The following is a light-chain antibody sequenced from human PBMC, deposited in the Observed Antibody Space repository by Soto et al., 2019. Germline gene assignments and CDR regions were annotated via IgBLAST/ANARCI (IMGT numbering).Light chain of an antibody. CDR2: ATT. Sequence: DIQLTQSPSSLSSSVGDRVTITCRASQTVISYLNWYQQKPGQAPKLLIYATTHFPSGVPSRFSGSGSGTEFTLTISSLHPEDFATYFCQQNYNTPPYPFGQGTKLEIK. CDR3: QQNYNTPPYP. V-gene: IGKV1-39*01. CDR1: QTVISY. J-gene: IGKJ2*01.